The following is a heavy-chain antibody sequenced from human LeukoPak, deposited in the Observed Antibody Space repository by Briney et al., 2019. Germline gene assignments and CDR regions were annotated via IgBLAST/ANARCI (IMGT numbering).Heavy chain of an antibody. J-gene: IGHJ4*02. V-gene: IGHV3-15*01. CDR3: TTAYYDSSGPPN. CDR2: IKSKTDGGTT. D-gene: IGHD3-22*01. CDR1: GFTFSNAW. Sequence: PGGSLRLSCAASGFTFSNAWMSWVRQAPGKGLEWVGRIKSKTDGGTTDYAAPVKGRFTISRDDSKNTLYLQMNSLKTEDTAVYYCTTAYYDSSGPPNWGQGTLVTVSS.